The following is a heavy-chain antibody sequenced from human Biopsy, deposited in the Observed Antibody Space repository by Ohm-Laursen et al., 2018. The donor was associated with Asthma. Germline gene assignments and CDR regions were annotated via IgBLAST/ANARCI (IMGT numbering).Heavy chain of an antibody. CDR1: GFDFSGYT. CDR2: ISWNSGNI. D-gene: IGHD3-22*01. J-gene: IGHJ4*01. CDR3: AKSADYYDSTDYLDF. V-gene: IGHV3-9*01. Sequence: SLRLSCSATGFDFSGYTMNWVRQAPGKGLEWVSSISWNSGNIDYAVSVKGRFTISRDNAKNSLYLQMQSLRPEDTAFYYCAKSADYYDSTDYLDFWGRGTLVTVSS.